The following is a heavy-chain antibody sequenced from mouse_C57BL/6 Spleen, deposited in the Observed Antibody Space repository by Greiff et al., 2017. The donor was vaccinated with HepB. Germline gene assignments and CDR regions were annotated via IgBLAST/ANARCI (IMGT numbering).Heavy chain of an antibody. J-gene: IGHJ3*01. Sequence: VKLMESGAELVRPGASVKLSCTASGFNIKDDYMHWVKQRPGQGLEWIGMIHPNSGSTNYNEKFKSKATLTVDKSSSTAYMQLSSLTSEDSAVYYCARSGDYDGAWFAYWGQGTLVTVSA. D-gene: IGHD2-4*01. CDR1: GFNIKDDY. V-gene: IGHV1-64*01. CDR3: ARSGDYDGAWFAY. CDR2: IHPNSGST.